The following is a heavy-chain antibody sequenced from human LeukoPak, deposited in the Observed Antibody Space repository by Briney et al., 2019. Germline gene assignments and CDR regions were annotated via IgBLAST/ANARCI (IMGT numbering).Heavy chain of an antibody. V-gene: IGHV3-74*01. D-gene: IGHD5-12*01. CDR2: INSDGSSI. CDR3: ARELGMVATLYYYYGMDV. CDR1: GFTFSSHW. Sequence: QSGGSLRLSCAASGFTFSSHWMHWVRQAPGKGLVWVSRINSDGSSISYADSVKGRFTISRDNAKNTLYLQMNSLRAEDTAVYYCARELGMVATLYYYYGMDVWGQGTTVTVSS. J-gene: IGHJ6*02.